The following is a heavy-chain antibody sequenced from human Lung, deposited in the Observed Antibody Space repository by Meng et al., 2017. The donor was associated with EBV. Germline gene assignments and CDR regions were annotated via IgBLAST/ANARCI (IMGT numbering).Heavy chain of an antibody. CDR1: CVSISTSNW. V-gene: IGHV4-4*02. J-gene: IGHJ4*02. CDR3: ASDGISRYFDN. CDR2: VFRTGDT. D-gene: IGHD1-26*01. Sequence: VQVEESGPGAVKPSWPLSLICTVSCVSISTSNWWIWVCQAQENGLEGIGEVFRTGDTNYNPSLKSRVTILIDKSKNQFSLKLNSVTAADTAIYFCASDGISRYFDNWGPGTLVTVSS.